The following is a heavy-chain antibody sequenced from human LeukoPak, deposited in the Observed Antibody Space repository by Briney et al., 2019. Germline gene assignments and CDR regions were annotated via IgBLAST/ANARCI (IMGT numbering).Heavy chain of an antibody. V-gene: IGHV3-30*02. CDR1: GFNFSRNG. CDR3: AQGPKVPAPTYYFDY. J-gene: IGHJ4*02. Sequence: GESLRLSCTASGFNFSRNGMHWVRQAPGKGLEWVAFIRFDGTNTFYGDSARGRFTTSRDNSKNTLYLQMNSLRAEDTAVYYCAQGPKVPAPTYYFDYWGQGTLVTVSS. D-gene: IGHD2-2*01. CDR2: IRFDGTNT.